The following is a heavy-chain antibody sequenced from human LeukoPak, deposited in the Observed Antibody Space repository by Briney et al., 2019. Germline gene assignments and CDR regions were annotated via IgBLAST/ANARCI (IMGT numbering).Heavy chain of an antibody. Sequence: GGSLRLSCVASGFVFSNYWMGWVRQAPGKGLEWVANIQEDGGETYYVDSVKGRFTISRDNAKNSLDLQMNSLRDEDTAVYYCARRKEVQTTFDYWGQGTLVTVSS. J-gene: IGHJ4*02. CDR2: IQEDGGET. CDR1: GFVFSNYW. V-gene: IGHV3-7*01. CDR3: ARRKEVQTTFDY. D-gene: IGHD4/OR15-4a*01.